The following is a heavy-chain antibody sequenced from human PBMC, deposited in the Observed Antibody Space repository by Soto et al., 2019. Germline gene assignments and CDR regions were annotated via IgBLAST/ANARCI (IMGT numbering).Heavy chain of an antibody. CDR1: GGSVSSGSYY. Sequence: SETLSLTCTVSGGSVSSGSYYWSWIRQPPGKGLEWIGYIYYSGSTNYNPSLKSRVTISVETSKIQFSLKLSSVTAADTAVYYCARDQYYDFWSGYYPYYYYGMDVWGQGTTVTVSS. V-gene: IGHV4-61*01. CDR3: ARDQYYDFWSGYYPYYYYGMDV. CDR2: IYYSGST. J-gene: IGHJ6*02. D-gene: IGHD3-3*01.